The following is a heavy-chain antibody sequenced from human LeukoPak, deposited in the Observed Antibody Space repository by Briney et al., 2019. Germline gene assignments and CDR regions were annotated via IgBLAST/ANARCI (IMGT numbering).Heavy chain of an antibody. V-gene: IGHV3-33*01. J-gene: IGHJ4*02. CDR2: IWNDGSNE. D-gene: IGHD1-26*01. CDR3: ATDAGGAAFDY. CDR1: GFSLSSYG. Sequence: GGSLRLSCAASGFSLSSYGMHWVRQAPGKGLEWVAVIWNDGSNENYADSVKGRFTISRDNFKNTLYLQMNSLRAEDTAVYYCATDAGGAAFDYWGQGTLVTVSS.